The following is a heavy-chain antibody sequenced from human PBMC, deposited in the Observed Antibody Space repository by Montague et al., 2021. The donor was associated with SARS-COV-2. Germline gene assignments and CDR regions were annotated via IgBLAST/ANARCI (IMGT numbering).Heavy chain of an antibody. CDR2: ISGSGGT. CDR3: AKQRGTITTTFDY. J-gene: IGHJ4*02. V-gene: IGHV3-23*01. CDR1: GFTFNTYG. D-gene: IGHD1-1*01. Sequence: SLRLSCAASGFTFNTYGMSWVRQAPGQGLEWVSCISGSGGTYYAGSVKGRFAISRDTSNNTLYLQMNSLRAEDTAIYYCAKQRGTITTTFDYWGRGSLVTVSS.